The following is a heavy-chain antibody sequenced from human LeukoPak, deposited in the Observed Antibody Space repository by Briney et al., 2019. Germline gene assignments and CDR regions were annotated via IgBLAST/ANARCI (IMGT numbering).Heavy chain of an antibody. J-gene: IGHJ6*02. CDR2: IWYDGSNK. D-gene: IGHD4-23*01. CDR3: ARVGSATVATSDYYYYGMDV. CDR1: GFTFSNYG. Sequence: GGSLRLSCAASGFTFSNYGMRWVRQAPGKGLEWVAVIWYDGSNKYDADTVKGRFTISRDNSKNTLYLQMNSLRAKDTAVYYCARVGSATVATSDYYYYGMDVWGQGTTVTVSS. V-gene: IGHV3-33*01.